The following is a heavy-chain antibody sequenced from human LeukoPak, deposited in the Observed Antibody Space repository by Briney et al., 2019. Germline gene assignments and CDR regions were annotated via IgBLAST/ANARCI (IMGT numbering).Heavy chain of an antibody. Sequence: SETLSLTCTVSGYSISSGYYWGWIRQPPGKGLEWIGRTYTSGSTNYHPSLKSRVTISVDTSKNQFSLKLSSVTAADTAVYYCARTPGIAVAGTYFDYWGQGTLVTVSS. J-gene: IGHJ4*02. CDR2: TYTSGST. CDR3: ARTPGIAVAGTYFDY. V-gene: IGHV4-38-2*02. D-gene: IGHD6-19*01. CDR1: GYSISSGYY.